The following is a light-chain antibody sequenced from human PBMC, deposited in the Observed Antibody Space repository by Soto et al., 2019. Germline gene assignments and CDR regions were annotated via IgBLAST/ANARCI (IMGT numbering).Light chain of an antibody. CDR1: SSNIGNNY. V-gene: IGLV1-51*02. Sequence: QSVLTQPTSVSAPPGQGVTISCYGSSSNIGNNYVSWYQQFTGTAHTLVIYENNKRPSGIPDRFSGSKSGTSATLGITGHQTGDESYYYCGTRDSSLSALAFGTGTTVTV. CDR3: GTRDSSLSALA. J-gene: IGLJ1*01. CDR2: ENN.